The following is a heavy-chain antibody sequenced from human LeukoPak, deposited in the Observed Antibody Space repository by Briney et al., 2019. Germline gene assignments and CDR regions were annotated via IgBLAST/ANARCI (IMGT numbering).Heavy chain of an antibody. CDR3: ARARPFTMVRGVDFDY. V-gene: IGHV3-48*04. CDR1: GFTFSSYS. CDR2: ISSSSSSTI. D-gene: IGHD3-10*01. J-gene: IGHJ4*02. Sequence: GGSLRLSCAASGFTFSSYSMNWVRQAPGKGLEWVSYISSSSSSTIYYADSVKGRFTISRDNAKNSLYLQMNSLRAEDTAVYYCARARPFTMVRGVDFDYWGQGTLVTVSS.